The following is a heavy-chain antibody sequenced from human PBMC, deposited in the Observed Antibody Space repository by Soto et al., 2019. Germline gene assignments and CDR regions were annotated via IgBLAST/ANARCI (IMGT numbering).Heavy chain of an antibody. CDR1: GFTFTAYW. CDR3: ARGGSHWAEAAF. D-gene: IGHD6-25*01. CDR2: INPEGVDK. J-gene: IGHJ4*02. V-gene: IGHV3-7*05. Sequence: GGSLRLSCAASGFTFTAYWMTWVRQAPGKGLEWVANINPEGVDKFYEDSMRGRFTISRDNAKRSLYLQMNSLRVDDTAVYYCARGGSHWAEAAFWGQGTLVTVSS.